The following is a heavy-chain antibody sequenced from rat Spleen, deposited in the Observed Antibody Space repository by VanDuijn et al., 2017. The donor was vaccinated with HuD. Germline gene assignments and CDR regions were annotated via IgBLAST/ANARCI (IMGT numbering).Heavy chain of an antibody. CDR3: TTGEAGSYFDY. Sequence: EVQLVESGGGLVQPGRSMKLSCAASGFTFSSFPMAWVRQAPKKGLEWVATISTRGGSTYYRDTVKGRFTISRDNAKGTLSLQMNILRSEDTATYYCTTGEAGSYFDYWGQGVMVTVSS. CDR2: ISTRGGST. V-gene: IGHV5-46*01. J-gene: IGHJ2*01. CDR1: GFTFSSFP. D-gene: IGHD5-1*01.